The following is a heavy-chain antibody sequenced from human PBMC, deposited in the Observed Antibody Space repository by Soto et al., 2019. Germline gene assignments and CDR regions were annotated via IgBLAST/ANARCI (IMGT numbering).Heavy chain of an antibody. V-gene: IGHV3-23*01. CDR2: ISGSGGST. CDR3: AKETFWSGYGSDRAAFDI. CDR1: RVTFYSYA. J-gene: IGHJ3*02. Sequence: GSPKLSCAASRVTFYSYAITWARKNPGKGLEWVSAISGSGGSTYYADSVKGRFTISRDNSKNTLYLQMNSLRAEDTAVYYCAKETFWSGYGSDRAAFDIWGQGTMVTVSS. D-gene: IGHD3-3*01.